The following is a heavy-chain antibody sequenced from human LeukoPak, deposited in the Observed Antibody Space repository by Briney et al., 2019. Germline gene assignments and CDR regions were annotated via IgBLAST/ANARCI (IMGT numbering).Heavy chain of an antibody. CDR3: AREFGYAVTSLDY. Sequence: TLSLTCTVSGGSISSGNYYWSWIRQPAGKGLEWIGRIYIGGTTHYNPSLKSRVTISVDTSKNQFSLKLSSVTAADTALYYCAREFGYAVTSLDYWGQGTLVTVSS. J-gene: IGHJ4*02. V-gene: IGHV4-61*02. CDR2: IYIGGTT. CDR1: GGSISSGNYY. D-gene: IGHD4-17*01.